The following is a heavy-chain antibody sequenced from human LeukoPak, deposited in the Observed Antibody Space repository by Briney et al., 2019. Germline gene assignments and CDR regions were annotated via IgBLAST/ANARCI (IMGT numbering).Heavy chain of an antibody. CDR1: GFTFSSYA. CDR3: ARGLFTGGTYYGY. D-gene: IGHD4-17*01. CDR2: ISGSGGST. Sequence: GGSLRLSCAAPGFTFSSYAMSWVRQAPGKGLEWVSAISGSGGSTYYADSVKGRFTISRDNSKNTLYLQMNSLRAEDTAVYYCARGLFTGGTYYGYWGQGTLVTVSS. V-gene: IGHV3-23*01. J-gene: IGHJ4*02.